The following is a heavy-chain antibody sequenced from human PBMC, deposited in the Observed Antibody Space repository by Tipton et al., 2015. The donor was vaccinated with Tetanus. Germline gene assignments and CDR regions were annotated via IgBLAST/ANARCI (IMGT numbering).Heavy chain of an antibody. CDR3: ARATSTGPAYNWFDP. V-gene: IGHV4-30-4*08. D-gene: IGHD2-8*02. J-gene: IGHJ5*02. CDR2: IYYSGTT. CDR1: GGSLRGGDHN. Sequence: TLSLTCSVSGGSLRGGDHNWSWIRQAPGKGLEWLGYIYYSGTTHYNPSLKSRVTISIDRSKNQLSLKLTSVTAADTAVYYCARATSTGPAYNWFDPWGQGTLVTVSS.